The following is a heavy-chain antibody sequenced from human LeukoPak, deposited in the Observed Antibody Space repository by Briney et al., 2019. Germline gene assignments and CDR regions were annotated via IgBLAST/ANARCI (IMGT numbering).Heavy chain of an antibody. CDR2: ISNDGSNN. V-gene: IGHV3-30*18. D-gene: IGHD4-23*01. CDR3: AKGLRGGGQGGYFDY. Sequence: PGGSLRLSCAASGFIFSTYGIHWVRQAPGKGLEWVAVISNDGSNNYYADSVKGRFTISRDNSKNTLYLQMNSLRAEDTAVYYWAKGLRGGGQGGYFDYGGQGPLVTVSS. J-gene: IGHJ4*02. CDR1: GFIFSTYG.